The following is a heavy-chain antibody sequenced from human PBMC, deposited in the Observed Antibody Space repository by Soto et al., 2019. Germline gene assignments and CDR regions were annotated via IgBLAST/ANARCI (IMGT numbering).Heavy chain of an antibody. D-gene: IGHD3-3*01. CDR1: GGSISSYH. V-gene: IGHV4-59*01. J-gene: IGHJ6*03. CDR2: IYNSGSP. Sequence: SETLSLTCTVSGGSISSYHWTWIRQPPGKGLEWIGLIYNSGSPNYNPSLKSRVTISLDTSKNQFSLKLTSVTTADTAVYYCARLFGFWNGYYLGEDYYYYYYMDVWGKGTTVTVSS. CDR3: ARLFGFWNGYYLGEDYYYYYYMDV.